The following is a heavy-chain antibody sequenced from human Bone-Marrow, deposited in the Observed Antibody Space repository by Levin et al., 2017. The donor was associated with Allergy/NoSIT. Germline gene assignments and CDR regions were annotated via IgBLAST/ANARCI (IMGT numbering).Heavy chain of an antibody. CDR2: IKKDGSLR. J-gene: IGHJ5*02. CDR1: GFIISDYW. D-gene: IGHD2-15*01. V-gene: IGHV3-7*01. Sequence: GESLKISCAASGFIISDYWMSWVRQTPGEGLEWVANIKKDGSLRYYVDSVKGRFTISRDSAKNSMYLQMDSLTPEDTAVYYCARGVGIYSIFFDPWGQGAPVTVSS. CDR3: ARGVGIYSIFFDP.